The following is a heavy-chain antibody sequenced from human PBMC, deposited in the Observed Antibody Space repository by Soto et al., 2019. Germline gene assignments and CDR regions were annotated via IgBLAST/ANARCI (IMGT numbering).Heavy chain of an antibody. CDR2: ISGSGGST. CDR3: AKDNLPAAYYDILTGYYYFDY. J-gene: IGHJ4*02. Sequence: GGSLRLSCAASGFTFSSYAMSWVRQAPGKGLEWVSAISGSGGSTYYADSVKGRFTISRDNSKNMLYLQMNSLRAEDTAVYYCAKDNLPAAYYDILTGYYYFDYWGQGTLVTVSS. V-gene: IGHV3-23*01. CDR1: GFTFSSYA. D-gene: IGHD3-9*01.